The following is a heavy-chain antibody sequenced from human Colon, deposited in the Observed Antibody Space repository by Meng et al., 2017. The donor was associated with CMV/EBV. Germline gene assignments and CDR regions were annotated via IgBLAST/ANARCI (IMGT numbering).Heavy chain of an antibody. J-gene: IGHJ4*02. Sequence: LTCAVYDGSFSDYYWSWVRQAPGKGLEWIGEINRVGRTNYNPSLKNRVSILVDTSKNQFSLILNSVTAADTAVYYCARGGATPMVLRYWGQGTLVTVSS. CDR3: ARGGATPMVLRY. D-gene: IGHD5-18*01. CDR2: INRVGRT. CDR1: DGSFSDYY. V-gene: IGHV4-34*01.